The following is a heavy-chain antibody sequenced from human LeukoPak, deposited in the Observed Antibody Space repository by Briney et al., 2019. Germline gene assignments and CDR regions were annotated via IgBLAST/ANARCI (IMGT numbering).Heavy chain of an antibody. J-gene: IGHJ1*01. D-gene: IGHD4-17*01. Sequence: GGSLRLSCAASGFTFSSYAMSWVRQAPGKGLEWVSAISGSGGSTYYADSVKGRFTISRDNSKNTLYLQMNSLRAEDTAVYYFAKEPLETVTTGYFQHWGQGTLVTVSS. CDR2: ISGSGGST. CDR3: AKEPLETVTTGYFQH. CDR1: GFTFSSYA. V-gene: IGHV3-23*01.